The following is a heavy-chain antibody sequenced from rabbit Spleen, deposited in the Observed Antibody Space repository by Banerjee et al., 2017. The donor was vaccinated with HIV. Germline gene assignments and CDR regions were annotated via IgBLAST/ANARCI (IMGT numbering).Heavy chain of an antibody. Sequence: QSLEESGGDLVKPGASLTLTCKASGVSFSGSSYMCWVRQAPGKGLEWIACIEGGSSGFTYFASWAKGRFTISKTSSTTVTLQVTSLTAADTATYFCARDAGSYDYIDGYFNSWGQGTLVTVS. CDR1: GVSFSGSSY. V-gene: IGHV1S40*01. CDR2: IEGGSSGFT. D-gene: IGHD8-1*01. J-gene: IGHJ4*01. CDR3: ARDAGSYDYIDGYFNS.